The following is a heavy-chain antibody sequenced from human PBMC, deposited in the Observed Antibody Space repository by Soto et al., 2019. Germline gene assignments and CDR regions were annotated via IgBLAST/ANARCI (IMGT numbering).Heavy chain of an antibody. Sequence: PGESLKIYCKGSGYTFTSYWITWVRQMPGKGLEWMGRIDPSDSSTNYSPSFQGHVTISTDKSIITAHLQWSSLKVSDTAMYYCAATGYTYGYHFDHWGQGAQVTVSS. CDR3: AATGYTYGYHFDH. D-gene: IGHD5-18*01. V-gene: IGHV5-10-1*01. CDR2: IDPSDSST. J-gene: IGHJ4*02. CDR1: GYTFTSYW.